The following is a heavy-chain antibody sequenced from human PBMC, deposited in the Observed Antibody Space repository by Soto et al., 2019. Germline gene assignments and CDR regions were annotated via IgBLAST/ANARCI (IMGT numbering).Heavy chain of an antibody. CDR2: VNSGGTGT. J-gene: IGHJ3*02. CDR3: AKTIEQRLVRCAFDI. D-gene: IGHD6-13*01. Sequence: EVHLLESGGGLVQPGGSLRLSCAASGFTFTSYSMNWVRQAPGKGLEWVSSVNSGGTGTYYAESVKGRFTISRDNSKNTVYLQMTSLRVEDTAIYYCAKTIEQRLVRCAFDIWGQGTMVTVSS. CDR1: GFTFTSYS. V-gene: IGHV3-23*01.